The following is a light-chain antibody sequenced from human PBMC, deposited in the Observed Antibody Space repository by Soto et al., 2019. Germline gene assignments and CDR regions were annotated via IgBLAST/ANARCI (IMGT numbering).Light chain of an antibody. CDR1: QSVSTN. Sequence: EIVMTQSPGTLSLSPGERATLSCRASQSVSTNLAWYQQIPGQAPRLLIYGASTRATGIPARFSGSGSGTEFTLAISSLQSEDFAVYYCQQYNDWLQTFRLGTKVDIK. J-gene: IGKJ1*01. CDR3: QQYNDWLQT. CDR2: GAS. V-gene: IGKV3-15*01.